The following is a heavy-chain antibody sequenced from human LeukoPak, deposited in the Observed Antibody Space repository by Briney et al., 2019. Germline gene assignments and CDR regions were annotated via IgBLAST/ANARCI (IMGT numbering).Heavy chain of an antibody. D-gene: IGHD3-22*01. CDR3: ARASDSSGYYAPQHYFDY. Sequence: ASVKVSCKASGYTFTSYYMHWVRQAPGQGLEWMGTINPSGGSTSYAQKFQGRVTMTRETSTSTVYMELSSLRSEDTAVYYCARASDSSGYYAPQHYFDYWGQGTLVTVSS. CDR2: INPSGGST. CDR1: GYTFTSYY. V-gene: IGHV1-46*03. J-gene: IGHJ4*02.